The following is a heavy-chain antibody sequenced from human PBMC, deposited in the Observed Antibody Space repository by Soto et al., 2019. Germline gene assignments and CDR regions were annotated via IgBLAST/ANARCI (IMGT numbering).Heavy chain of an antibody. Sequence: ASVKVSCKASGYTFTTYDMHWVRRAPGQGLEWMGKINPIGGNTIYAQRFQGRVTMTRDTSTSTVYMELSNLRSDDTAVYYCARDGGPVRSYSYGLGCNYWGQGTLVTVSS. D-gene: IGHD5-18*01. CDR2: INPIGGNT. CDR3: ARDGGPVRSYSYGLGCNY. V-gene: IGHV1-46*01. CDR1: GYTFTTYD. J-gene: IGHJ4*02.